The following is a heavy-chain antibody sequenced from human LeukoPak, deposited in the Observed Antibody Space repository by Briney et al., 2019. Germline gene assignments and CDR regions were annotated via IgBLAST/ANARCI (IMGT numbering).Heavy chain of an antibody. Sequence: ASVKVSCKASGYNFRSYGIGWVRQAPRQGLEWMGWITAGNGNTNYAQKVQGRVTMTTDTSTSTAYMELRSLRSDDTAVYYCARGQRYYDFWSGKNYMDVWGKGTTVTVSS. CDR2: ITAGNGNT. CDR3: ARGQRYYDFWSGKNYMDV. V-gene: IGHV1-18*01. J-gene: IGHJ6*03. CDR1: GYNFRSYG. D-gene: IGHD3-3*01.